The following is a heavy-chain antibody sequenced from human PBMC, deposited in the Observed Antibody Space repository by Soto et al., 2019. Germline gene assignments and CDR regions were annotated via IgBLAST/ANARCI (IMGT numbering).Heavy chain of an antibody. CDR2: IYSGGST. V-gene: IGHV3-53*01. Sequence: PGGSLRLSCAVSGFTVSSNYMSWVRQAPGKGLEWVSVIYSGGSTYYADSVKGRFTISRDNSKNTLYLQMNSLRAEDTAMYYCARQTNYYGMDVWGQGTTVTVSS. CDR1: GFTVSSNY. CDR3: ARQTNYYGMDV. J-gene: IGHJ6*02.